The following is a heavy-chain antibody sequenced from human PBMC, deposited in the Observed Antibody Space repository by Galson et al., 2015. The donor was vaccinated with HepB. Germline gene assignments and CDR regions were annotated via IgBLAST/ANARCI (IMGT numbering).Heavy chain of an antibody. D-gene: IGHD5-24*01. Sequence: QVQLVQSGAEVRKPGASVKVSCKVSGYTLTELSMHWVRQAPGKGLEWMGGFDPEDGETIYAQKFQDRVTMTEDTSTDIVYMELSSLISEDTAVYYCATGTWLHFYYFQHWGQGTLVTVSS. V-gene: IGHV1-24*01. J-gene: IGHJ1*01. CDR2: FDPEDGET. CDR3: ATGTWLHFYYFQH. CDR1: GYTLTELS.